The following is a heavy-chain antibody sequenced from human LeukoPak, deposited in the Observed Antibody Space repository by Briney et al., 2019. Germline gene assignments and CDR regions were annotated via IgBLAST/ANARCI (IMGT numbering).Heavy chain of an antibody. Sequence: SETLSLTCTVSGGSISSYYWSWIRQPPGKGLEWIGYIYYSGSTNYNPSLKSRVTISVDTSKNQFSLKLSSVTAADTAVYYCARVKVGRGDYAFDIWGQGTMVTVSS. D-gene: IGHD2-21*01. V-gene: IGHV4-59*12. CDR1: GGSISSYY. CDR3: ARVKVGRGDYAFDI. CDR2: IYYSGST. J-gene: IGHJ3*02.